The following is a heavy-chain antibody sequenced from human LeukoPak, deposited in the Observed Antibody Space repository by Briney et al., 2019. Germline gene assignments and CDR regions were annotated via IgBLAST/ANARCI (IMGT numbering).Heavy chain of an antibody. J-gene: IGHJ4*02. Sequence: PGGSLRLSCAASGFTFSSNWMHWVRQAPGKGLVWVSRIKGDGSSTSHADSVKGRFTISRDNAKNTLFLQMNSLRAEDTAVYYCVRDGVGAPPFDYWGQGALVTVSS. CDR1: GFTFSSNW. D-gene: IGHD1-26*01. V-gene: IGHV3-74*01. CDR2: IKGDGSST. CDR3: VRDGVGAPPFDY.